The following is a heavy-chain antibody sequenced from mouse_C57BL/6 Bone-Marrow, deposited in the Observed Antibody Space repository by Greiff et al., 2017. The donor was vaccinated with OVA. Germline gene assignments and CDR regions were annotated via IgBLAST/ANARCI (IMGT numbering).Heavy chain of an antibody. V-gene: IGHV6-3*01. CDR1: GFTFSNYW. J-gene: IGHJ3*01. Sequence: DVMLVESGGGLVQPGGSMKLSCVASGFTFSNYWMNWVRQSPEKGLEWVAQIRLKSDNYATHYAESVKGRFTISRDDSKSSVYLQMNNLRAEDTGIYYCTVGWAWFAYWGQGTLVTVSA. CDR2: IRLKSDNYAT. CDR3: TVGWAWFAY. D-gene: IGHD3-2*02.